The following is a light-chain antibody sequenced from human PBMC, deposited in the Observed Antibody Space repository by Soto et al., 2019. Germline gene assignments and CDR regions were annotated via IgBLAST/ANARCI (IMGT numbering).Light chain of an antibody. CDR2: GAS. V-gene: IGKV3-20*01. J-gene: IGKJ1*01. CDR3: QHYASSPPWT. CDR1: QTVSSSY. Sequence: EIVLTQSPGTLSLSPGERATLSCRASQTVSSSYVAWYQQKPGQAPRVLIYGASSRATGIPDRFIGSGSGTDYTLTISRLEPEDFEVYYCQHYASSPPWTFGQGTQGEIK.